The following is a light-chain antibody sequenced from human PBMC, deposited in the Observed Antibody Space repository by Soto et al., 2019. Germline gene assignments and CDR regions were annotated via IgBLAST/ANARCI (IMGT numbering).Light chain of an antibody. J-gene: IGKJ5*01. V-gene: IGKV1-5*03. CDR2: KAS. CDR3: QQSYSTIT. CDR1: QTISSW. Sequence: DIQMTQSPSTLSGSVGDRFTMTCRASQTISSWLAWYQQKPGKAPKLLIYKASTLKSGVPSRFSGSGSGTEFTLTISSLQPEDFATYYCQQSYSTITFGQGTRLEIK.